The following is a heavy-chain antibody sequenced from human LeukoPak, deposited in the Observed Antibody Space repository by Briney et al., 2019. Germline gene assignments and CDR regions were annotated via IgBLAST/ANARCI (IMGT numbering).Heavy chain of an antibody. CDR1: GFTFSSYE. D-gene: IGHD3-10*01. CDR2: ISSSGSTI. J-gene: IGHJ3*02. V-gene: IGHV3-48*03. CDR3: ATITMVRGTDAFDI. Sequence: PGGSLRLSCAASGFTFSSYEMNWVRQAPGKRLEWVSYISSSGSTIYYADSVKGRFTISRDNAKNSLYLQMNSLRAEDTAVYYCATITMVRGTDAFDIWGQGTMVTVSS.